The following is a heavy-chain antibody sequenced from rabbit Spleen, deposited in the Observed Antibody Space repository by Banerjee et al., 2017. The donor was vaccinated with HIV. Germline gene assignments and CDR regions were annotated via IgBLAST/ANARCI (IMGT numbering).Heavy chain of an antibody. Sequence: QEQLVESGGGLVKPEGSLKLSCTASGFSFSSGDWMYWVRQAPGKGLEWIGCIYTGSSGFTYFATWAKGRFTCSKTSSTTVTLQMTRLTAADTATYFCARDTSSSFSSYGMDLWGPGTLVT. J-gene: IGHJ6*01. CDR2: IYTGSSGFT. CDR3: ARDTSSSFSSYGMDL. D-gene: IGHD1-1*01. V-gene: IGHV1S45*01. CDR1: GFSFSSGDW.